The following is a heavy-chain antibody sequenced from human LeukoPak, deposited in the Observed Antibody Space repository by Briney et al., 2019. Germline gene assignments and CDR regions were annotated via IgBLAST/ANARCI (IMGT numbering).Heavy chain of an antibody. CDR2: IKQDGSEK. D-gene: IGHD6-13*01. Sequence: GGSLRLSCAASGFTFSSYWMSWVRQAPGKGLEWVANIKQDGSEKFYVDSVKGRFTISRDNAKNSLCLQMNSLRAEDTAVYYCARGDSSSWLYYFDYWGQGTLVTVSS. CDR1: GFTFSSYW. J-gene: IGHJ4*02. CDR3: ARGDSSSWLYYFDY. V-gene: IGHV3-7*04.